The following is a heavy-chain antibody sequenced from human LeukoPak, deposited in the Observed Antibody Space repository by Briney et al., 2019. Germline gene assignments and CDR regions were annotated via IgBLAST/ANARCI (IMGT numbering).Heavy chain of an antibody. V-gene: IGHV3-7*03. CDR1: GFTFSSYW. J-gene: IGHJ6*02. D-gene: IGHD3-16*01. CDR2: INHNGNVN. Sequence: GGSLRLACAASGFTFSSYWMNWARQAPGKGLEWVASINHNGNVNYYVDSVKGRFTISRDNAKNSLYLQMSNLRAEDTAVYFCARGGGLDVWGQGATVTVSS. CDR3: ARGGGLDV.